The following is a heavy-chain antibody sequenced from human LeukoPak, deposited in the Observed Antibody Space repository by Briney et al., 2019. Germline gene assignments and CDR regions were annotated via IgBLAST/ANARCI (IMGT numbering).Heavy chain of an antibody. V-gene: IGHV3-7*03. Sequence: GGSLRLSCAASGFTFSVYWMSWVRQAPGKGLEWVANIKEDGSETYYVDSVKGRFTISRDNSKNTLYLQMNSLRAEDTAVYYCARDMGQLGFDYWGQGTLVTVSS. CDR1: GFTFSVYW. CDR2: IKEDGSET. J-gene: IGHJ4*02. D-gene: IGHD2-2*01. CDR3: ARDMGQLGFDY.